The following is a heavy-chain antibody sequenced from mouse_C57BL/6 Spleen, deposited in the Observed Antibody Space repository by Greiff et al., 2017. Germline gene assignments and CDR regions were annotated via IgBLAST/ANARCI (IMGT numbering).Heavy chain of an antibody. V-gene: IGHV10-1*01. D-gene: IGHD1-1*01. CDR1: GFSFNTYA. CDR3: VRDYYGSSYWYFDV. CDR2: IRSKSNNYAT. Sequence: EAGGGLVQPKGSLKLSCAASGFSFNTYAMNWVRQAPGKGLEWVARIRSKSNNYATYYADSVKDRFTISRDDSESMLYLQMNNLKTEDTAMYYCVRDYYGSSYWYFDVWGTGTTVTVSS. J-gene: IGHJ1*03.